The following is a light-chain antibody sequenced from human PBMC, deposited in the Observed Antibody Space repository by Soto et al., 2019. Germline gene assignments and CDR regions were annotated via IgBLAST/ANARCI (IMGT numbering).Light chain of an antibody. CDR1: QSVSNY. Sequence: EIVMTQSPATLSLSLGDRATLSCRASQSVSNYLAWYQQKPGQAPRLLIYGASTRATGIPARFSGSGSETDFTLTISSLQSEDFAVYYCQQYNSWPPSYTFGQGTKLEIK. CDR3: QQYNSWPPSYT. V-gene: IGKV3-15*01. J-gene: IGKJ2*01. CDR2: GAS.